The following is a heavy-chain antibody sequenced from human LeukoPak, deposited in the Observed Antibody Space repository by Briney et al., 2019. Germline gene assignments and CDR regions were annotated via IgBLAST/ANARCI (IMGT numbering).Heavy chain of an antibody. J-gene: IGHJ6*04. CDR3: AELGITMIGGV. D-gene: IGHD3-10*02. CDR1: GFTFSTYA. V-gene: IGHV3-48*03. Sequence: PGGSLRLTCAASGFTFSTYAMSWVRQAPGKGLEWVSYISSSGSTIYYADSVKGRFTISRDNAKNSLYLQMNSLRAEDTAVYYCAELGITMIGGVWGKGTTVTISS. CDR2: ISSSGSTI.